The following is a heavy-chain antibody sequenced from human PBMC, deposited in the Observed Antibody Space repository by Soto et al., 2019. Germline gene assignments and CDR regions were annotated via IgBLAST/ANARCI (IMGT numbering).Heavy chain of an antibody. V-gene: IGHV4-34*01. D-gene: IGHD3-3*01. CDR1: GVSFSNCC. CDR3: AVTIFGVVTTSYGMDV. J-gene: IGHJ6*02. Sequence: SETLSLTCSFYGVSFSNCCWSWIRQPPGKGLEWIGEIKHSGSTNYNPSLKSRVTISVDTSKNQFSLKLNSVTAADTAVYYCAVTIFGVVTTSYGMDVWGQGTTVTV. CDR2: IKHSGST.